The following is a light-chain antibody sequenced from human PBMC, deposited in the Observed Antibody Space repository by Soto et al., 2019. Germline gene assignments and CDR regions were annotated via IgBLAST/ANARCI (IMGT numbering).Light chain of an antibody. J-gene: IGLJ2*01. CDR1: SSDVGGYNY. V-gene: IGLV2-14*01. Sequence: QSALTQPASVSGSPGQSITISCTGTSSDVGGYNYVSWYQQHPGKAPKLMIYDVSNRPSGVSNRFSGSKSGNTASLTISGVQAEDEADYYCSSYTSSSTDVVFGGGTKLPVL. CDR2: DVS. CDR3: SSYTSSSTDVV.